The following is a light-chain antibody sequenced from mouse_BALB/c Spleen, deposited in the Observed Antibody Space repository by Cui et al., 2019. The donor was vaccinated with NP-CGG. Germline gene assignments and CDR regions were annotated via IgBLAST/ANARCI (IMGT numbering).Light chain of an antibody. J-gene: IGLJ1*01. CDR3: ALWYSNHWV. CDR1: TGAVTTSNY. V-gene: IGLV1*01. CDR2: GTN. Sequence: QAVVTQESALTTSPGETVTLTCRSSTGAVTTSNYANWVQEKSDHLFTGLIGGTNNRAPRVPARFSGSLIGDKAALTITGAQTEDEAIYFCALWYSNHWVFGGGTKLTVL.